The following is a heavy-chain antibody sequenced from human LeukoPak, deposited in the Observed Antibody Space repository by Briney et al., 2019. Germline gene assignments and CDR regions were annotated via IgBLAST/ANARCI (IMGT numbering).Heavy chain of an antibody. CDR2: ISSNGGST. D-gene: IGHD6-13*01. Sequence: GGSLRLSCAASGFTFSSYAMHWVRQAPGKGLEYVSAISSNGGSTYYANSVKGRFTISGDNSKNTLYLQMGSLRAEDMAVYYCARDLGNLAAAGYWGQGTLVTVSS. CDR1: GFTFSSYA. V-gene: IGHV3-64*01. J-gene: IGHJ4*02. CDR3: ARDLGNLAAAGY.